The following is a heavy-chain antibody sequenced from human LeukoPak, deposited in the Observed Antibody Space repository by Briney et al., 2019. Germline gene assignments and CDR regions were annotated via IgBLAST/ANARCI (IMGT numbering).Heavy chain of an antibody. CDR1: GGSISSYY. D-gene: IGHD3-22*01. CDR2: IYYSGST. Sequence: SETLSLTCTVSGGSISSYYWSWIRQPPGKGLEWIGHIYYSGSTNYNPSLKSRVTISVDTSKNQFSLKLSSVTAADTAVYYCARQFADSSGYYLTSDTQFDYWGQGTLVTVSS. CDR3: ARQFADSSGYYLTSDTQFDY. J-gene: IGHJ4*02. V-gene: IGHV4-59*08.